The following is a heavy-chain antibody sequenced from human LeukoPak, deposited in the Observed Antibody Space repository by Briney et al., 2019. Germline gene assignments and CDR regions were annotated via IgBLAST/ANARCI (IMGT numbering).Heavy chain of an antibody. J-gene: IGHJ5*02. CDR1: GFTFSSNW. CDR2: INSDGSTI. V-gene: IGHV3-74*01. Sequence: PGGSLRLSCAASGFTFSSNWMHWVRQAPGKGLVWVSRINSDGSTIGYADSVKGRFTISRDNAKNTLFLQMNSLRAEDTAVYYCTRGTTSTCDPWGEGTLVTVSS. CDR3: TRGTTSTCDP. D-gene: IGHD4-11*01.